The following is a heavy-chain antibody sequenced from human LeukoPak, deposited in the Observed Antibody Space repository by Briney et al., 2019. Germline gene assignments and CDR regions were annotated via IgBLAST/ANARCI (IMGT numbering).Heavy chain of an antibody. V-gene: IGHV4-59*01. J-gene: IGHJ4*02. Sequence: SETLSLTCTVSGGSISSYYWIWIRHPPGKGLEWIGYIYYSGSTNYNPPLKSRVTISVDTSKNQFSLKLSSVTAADTAVYYCARDLFGEYWGQGTLVTVSS. CDR3: ARDLFGEY. D-gene: IGHD3-10*01. CDR1: GGSISSYY. CDR2: IYYSGST.